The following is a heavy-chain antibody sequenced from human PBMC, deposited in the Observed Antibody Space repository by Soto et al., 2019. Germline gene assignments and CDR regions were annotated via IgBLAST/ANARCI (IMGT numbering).Heavy chain of an antibody. CDR2: IYYSGST. J-gene: IGHJ4*02. CDR1: GGSISSSSYY. D-gene: IGHD3-22*01. Sequence: SETLSPTCTGSGGSISSSSYYLGWIRQPPGKGLEWIGSIYYSGSTYYNPSLKSRVTISVDTSKNQFSLKLSSVTAADTAVYYCASLATMIVVVIPFWGQGTLVT. CDR3: ASLATMIVVVIPF. V-gene: IGHV4-39*01.